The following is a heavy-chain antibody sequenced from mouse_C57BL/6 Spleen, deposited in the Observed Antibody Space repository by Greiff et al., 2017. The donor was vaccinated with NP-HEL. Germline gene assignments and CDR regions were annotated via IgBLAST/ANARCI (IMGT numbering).Heavy chain of an antibody. CDR2: IHPNSGST. J-gene: IGHJ1*03. CDR3: ARMGYDYDFYWYFDV. D-gene: IGHD2-4*01. CDR1: GYTFTSYW. V-gene: IGHV1-64*01. Sequence: QVQLQQPGAELVKPGASVKLSCKASGYTFTSYWMHWVKQRPGQGLEWIGMIHPNSGSTNYNEKFKSKATLTVDKSSSTAYMQLSSLTSEDSAVYYCARMGYDYDFYWYFDVWGTGTTVTVSS.